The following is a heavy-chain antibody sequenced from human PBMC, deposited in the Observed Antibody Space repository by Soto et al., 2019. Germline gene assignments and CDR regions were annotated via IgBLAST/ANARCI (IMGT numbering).Heavy chain of an antibody. J-gene: IGHJ4*02. Sequence: GGSLRLSCAASEFTFRNAWMSWVRQAPGKGLEWVGHIKSNTDGGTTDYAAPVKGRFTISRDDSKNTLYLQMNSLKTEDTAVYYCTTVGIYSSSWDFDYWGQGTLVTVSS. CDR3: TTVGIYSSSWDFDY. V-gene: IGHV3-15*01. CDR1: EFTFRNAW. D-gene: IGHD6-13*01. CDR2: IKSNTDGGTT.